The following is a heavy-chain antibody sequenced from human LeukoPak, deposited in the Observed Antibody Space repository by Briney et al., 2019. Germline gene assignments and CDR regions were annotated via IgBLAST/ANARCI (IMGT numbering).Heavy chain of an antibody. D-gene: IGHD3-10*01. Sequence: DSVKGRFTISRDNAKNSLYLQMNSLRAEDTAVYYCASSPAPYGYYYYMDVWGKGTTVTVSS. J-gene: IGHJ6*03. V-gene: IGHV3-11*06. CDR3: ASSPAPYGYYYYMDV.